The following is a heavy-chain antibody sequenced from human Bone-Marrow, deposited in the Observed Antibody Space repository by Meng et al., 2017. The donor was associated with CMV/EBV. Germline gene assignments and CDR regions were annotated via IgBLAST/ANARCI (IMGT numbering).Heavy chain of an antibody. J-gene: IGHJ6*02. D-gene: IGHD6-6*01. CDR2: IYPGDSDT. CDR3: ARDRTRPYSSSAGGYYYGMDV. CDR1: GYSFTSYW. Sequence: GESLKISCKGSGYSFTSYWIGWVRQMPGKGLEWMGIIYPGDSDTRYSPSFQGQVTISADKSISTAYLQWSSLKASDTAVYYCARDRTRPYSSSAGGYYYGMDVWGQGTTVTVSS. V-gene: IGHV5-51*01.